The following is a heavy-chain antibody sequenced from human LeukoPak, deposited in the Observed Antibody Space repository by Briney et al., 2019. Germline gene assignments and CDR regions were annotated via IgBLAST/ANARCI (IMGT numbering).Heavy chain of an antibody. D-gene: IGHD5-12*01. CDR3: ARGGYSGYDSPFDY. CDR1: GGSISSYY. CDR2: IYYSGST. Sequence: KTSEALSLTCTVSGGSISSYYWSWIRQPPGKGLEWIGYIYYSGSTNYNPSLKSRVTISVDTSKNQFSLKLSSVTAADTAVYYCARGGYSGYDSPFDYWGQGTLVTVSS. J-gene: IGHJ4*02. V-gene: IGHV4-59*12.